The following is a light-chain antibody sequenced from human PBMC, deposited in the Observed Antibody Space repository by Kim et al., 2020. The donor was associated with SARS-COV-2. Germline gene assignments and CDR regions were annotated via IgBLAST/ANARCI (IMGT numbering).Light chain of an antibody. Sequence: DIQMTQSPSTLSAFVGDRVTITCRASQSISAWLAWYQQKPGKAPNLLIYEKSSLESGVPLRFSGTGSGTEFTLTISSLQPDDFATYYCQQYHSYPLTFGGGTKVDIK. V-gene: IGKV1-5*03. J-gene: IGKJ4*01. CDR3: QQYHSYPLT. CDR2: EKS. CDR1: QSISAW.